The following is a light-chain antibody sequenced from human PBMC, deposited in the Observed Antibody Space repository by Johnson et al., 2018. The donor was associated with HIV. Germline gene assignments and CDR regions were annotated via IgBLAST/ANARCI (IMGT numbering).Light chain of an antibody. CDR1: ALPKKY. CDR2: KDS. Sequence: VLTQPPSVSVSLGQMARITCSGEALPKKYAYWYQQKPGQFPVLVIYKDSERPSGIPERFSGSSSGTIVTLTISGVQAEDEADYYCLSADSSGILYVFGTGTKVTVL. CDR3: LSADSSGILYV. V-gene: IGLV3-16*01. J-gene: IGLJ1*01.